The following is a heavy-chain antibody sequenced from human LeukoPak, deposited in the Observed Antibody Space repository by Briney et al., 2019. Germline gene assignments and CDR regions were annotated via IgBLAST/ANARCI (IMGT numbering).Heavy chain of an antibody. CDR2: INHSGST. CDR3: ANYYYDSSGYYYFDY. V-gene: IGHV4-34*01. J-gene: IGHJ4*02. Sequence: SETLSLTCAVYGGSSSDYYWSWIRQPPGKGLEWIGEINHSGSTIYNPSLRSRVTISVDTSKNQISLKLSSVTAADTAVYYCANYYYDSSGYYYFDYWGQGTLVTVSS. D-gene: IGHD3-22*01. CDR1: GGSSSDYY.